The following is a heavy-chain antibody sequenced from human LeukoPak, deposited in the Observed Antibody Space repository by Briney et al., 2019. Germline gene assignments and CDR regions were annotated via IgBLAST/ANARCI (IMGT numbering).Heavy chain of an antibody. J-gene: IGHJ4*02. CDR1: GFTFSCYS. CDR3: ARVAYWYYGSGRDRGFDY. D-gene: IGHD3-10*01. Sequence: GGSLRLSCAASGFTFSCYSMNWVRQAPGKGLEWVSYISSSSSTIYYADSVKGRFTISRDNAKNSLYLQMNSLRAEDTAVYYCARVAYWYYGSGRDRGFDYWGQGTLVTVSS. CDR2: ISSSSSTI. V-gene: IGHV3-48*01.